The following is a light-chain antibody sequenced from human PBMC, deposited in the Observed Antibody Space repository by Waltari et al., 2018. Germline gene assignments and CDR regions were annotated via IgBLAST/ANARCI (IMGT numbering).Light chain of an antibody. Sequence: STLTQPASVSGSPGQSSNIYCTGTSSPVGCHNYVTWYQQHPGKAPKLVIYDVSIRPSGVSNRFSGSKSGNTASLTIYGLQAEDEADYYCSSYTSSSTRVFGTGTRVTVL. CDR1: SSPVGCHNY. CDR2: DVS. J-gene: IGLJ1*01. CDR3: SSYTSSSTRV. V-gene: IGLV2-14*03.